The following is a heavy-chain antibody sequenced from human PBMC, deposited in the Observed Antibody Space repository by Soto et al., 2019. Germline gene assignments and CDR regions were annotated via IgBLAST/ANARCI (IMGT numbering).Heavy chain of an antibody. CDR1: GFTFSSYG. V-gene: IGHV3-30*18. D-gene: IGHD3-10*01. J-gene: IGHJ4*02. CDR3: GKERELGY. CDR2: ISYDGSNK. Sequence: GRSLRLSCAASGFTFSSYGMHWVRQAPGKGLEWVAVISYDGSNKYYADSVKGRFTISRDNSKNTLYLQMNSLRAEDTAVYYCGKERELGYWGQRTLVTVSS.